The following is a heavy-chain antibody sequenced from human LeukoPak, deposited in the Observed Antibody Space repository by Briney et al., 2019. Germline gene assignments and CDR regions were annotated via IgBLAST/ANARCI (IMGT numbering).Heavy chain of an antibody. CDR1: GYTFTGYY. J-gene: IGHJ5*02. V-gene: IGHV1-2*02. Sequence: SVKVSCKASGYTFTGYYMHWVRQAPGQGLEWMGWINPNSGGTNYAQKFQGRVTMTRDTSISTAYMELSRLRSDDTAVYYCARGRHIVVPAAMSRFDPWGQGTLVTVSS. CDR3: ARGRHIVVPAAMSRFDP. CDR2: INPNSGGT. D-gene: IGHD2-2*01.